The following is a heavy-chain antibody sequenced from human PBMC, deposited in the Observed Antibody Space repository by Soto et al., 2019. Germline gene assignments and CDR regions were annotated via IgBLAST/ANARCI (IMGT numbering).Heavy chain of an antibody. CDR3: ARDIGSYAYGEGY. V-gene: IGHV4-4*07. J-gene: IGHJ4*02. D-gene: IGHD3-10*01. Sequence: SEALSLTCSVSGGSINSYWWSWIRQPAGKGLEWIGRVYSSGTTDYNPSLNSRATLSVETSKNQFSLKLSSVTAADTAVYYCARDIGSYAYGEGYWGQGIQVTVSS. CDR2: VYSSGTT. CDR1: GGSINSYW.